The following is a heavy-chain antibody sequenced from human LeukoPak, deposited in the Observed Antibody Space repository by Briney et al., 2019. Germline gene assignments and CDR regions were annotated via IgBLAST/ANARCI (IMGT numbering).Heavy chain of an antibody. CDR3: AGLDAAMPDAFDI. CDR1: GFTFSSYA. D-gene: IGHD5-18*01. V-gene: IGHV3-30*04. CDR2: ISHDGSNK. Sequence: GGSLSLSCAASGFTFSSYAMHWVRQAPGKGLEWVAAISHDGSNKYSADSVKGRFTISRDNSKNTLYLQMNSLRADDTAVYYCAGLDAAMPDAFDIWGQGTTVTVSS. J-gene: IGHJ3*02.